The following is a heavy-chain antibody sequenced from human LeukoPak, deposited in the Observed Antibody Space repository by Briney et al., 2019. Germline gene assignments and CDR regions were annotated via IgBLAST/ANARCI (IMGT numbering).Heavy chain of an antibody. D-gene: IGHD1-14*01. V-gene: IGHV3-64*01. CDR3: ARVNRGFYQEDAFDI. Sequence: GGSLRLSCAASGFTFSSYAMHWVRQAPGKGLEYVSAISSNGGSTYYANSVKGRFTISRDNSKNTLYLQMGSLRAEDMAVYYCARVNRGFYQEDAFDIWGQGTMVTVSS. CDR1: GFTFSSYA. J-gene: IGHJ3*02. CDR2: ISSNGGST.